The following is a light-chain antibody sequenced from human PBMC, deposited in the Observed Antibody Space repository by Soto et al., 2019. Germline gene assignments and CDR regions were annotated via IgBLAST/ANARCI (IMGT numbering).Light chain of an antibody. V-gene: IGLV7-43*01. Sequence: QTVVTQEPSVTVSPGGTVTLTCSSSTGAVTSGHYPNWFPQKPGQALRARIYSTSNKHSGTPARFSGHLLGGKAALTQSGVQPEHEADYYCLIFSGDPQPVFGGGTKLTVL. CDR3: LIFSGDPQPV. CDR2: STS. J-gene: IGLJ2*01. CDR1: TGAVTSGHY.